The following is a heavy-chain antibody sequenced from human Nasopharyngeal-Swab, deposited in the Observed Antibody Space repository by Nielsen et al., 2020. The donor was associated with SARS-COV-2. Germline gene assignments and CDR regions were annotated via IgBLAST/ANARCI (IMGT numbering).Heavy chain of an antibody. CDR1: GYTFTGDY. CDR3: AREPRYSYGLFDP. D-gene: IGHD5-18*01. Sequence: ASVKVSCKASGYTFTGDYMHWARQAPGQGLEWMGRINPNSGGTNYAQKFQGRVTMTRDTSISTAYMELSRLRSDDTAVYYCAREPRYSYGLFDPWGQGTLVTVSS. J-gene: IGHJ5*02. CDR2: INPNSGGT. V-gene: IGHV1-2*06.